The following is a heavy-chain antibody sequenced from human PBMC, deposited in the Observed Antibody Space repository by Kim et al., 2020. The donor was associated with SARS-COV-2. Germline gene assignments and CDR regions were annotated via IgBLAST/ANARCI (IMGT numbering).Heavy chain of an antibody. CDR3: ATHIVVVPAAKDRSPDYYYYMDV. J-gene: IGHJ6*03. V-gene: IGHV4-59*01. CDR1: GGSISSYY. Sequence: SETLSLTCTVSGGSISSYYWSWIRQPPGKGLEWIGYIYYSGSTNYNPSLKSRVPISVDTSKNQFSLKLSSVTAADTAVYYCATHIVVVPAAKDRSPDYYYYMDVWGKGTTVTVSS. D-gene: IGHD2-2*01. CDR2: IYYSGST.